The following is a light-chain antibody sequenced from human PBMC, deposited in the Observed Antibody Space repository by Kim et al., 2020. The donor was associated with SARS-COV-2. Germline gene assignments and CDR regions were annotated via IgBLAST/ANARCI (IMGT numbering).Light chain of an antibody. Sequence: DIQMTQSPSSLSASVGDRVTITCRASQSITNYLNWYQQKPGKAPKLLIYAASSLHSGVPSRFSGSGSGTDFTLTINSLQPEDFATYYCQQSYSTLPITFGQGTRLEIK. J-gene: IGKJ5*01. CDR2: AAS. V-gene: IGKV1-39*01. CDR3: QQSYSTLPIT. CDR1: QSITNY.